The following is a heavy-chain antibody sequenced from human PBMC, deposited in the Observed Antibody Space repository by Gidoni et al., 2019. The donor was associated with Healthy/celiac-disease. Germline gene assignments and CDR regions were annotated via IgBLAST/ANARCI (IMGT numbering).Heavy chain of an antibody. V-gene: IGHV4-31*03. Sequence: QVQLQESGPGLVKPSQTLSLTCPFSGGSISSGGYYWSWIRQHPGKGLEWIGYIYYSGSTYYNPSLKSRVTISVDTSKNQFSLKLSSVTAADTAVYYCARGGIAAAGINYWGQGTLVTVSS. CDR1: GGSISSGGYY. CDR2: IYYSGST. D-gene: IGHD6-13*01. CDR3: ARGGIAAAGINY. J-gene: IGHJ4*02.